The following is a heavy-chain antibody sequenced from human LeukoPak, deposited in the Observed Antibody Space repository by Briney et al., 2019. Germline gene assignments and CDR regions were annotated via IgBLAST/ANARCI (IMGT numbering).Heavy chain of an antibody. CDR3: ARLEGLYYDSSGYIDY. Sequence: SETLSLTCTVSGGSISSSSYYWGWIRQPPGKGLVWIGSIYYSGSTYYNPSLKSRVTISVDTSKNQFSLKLSSVTAADTAVYYCARLEGLYYDSSGYIDYWGQGTLVTVSS. CDR2: IYYSGST. CDR1: GGSISSSSYY. J-gene: IGHJ4*02. D-gene: IGHD3-22*01. V-gene: IGHV4-39*01.